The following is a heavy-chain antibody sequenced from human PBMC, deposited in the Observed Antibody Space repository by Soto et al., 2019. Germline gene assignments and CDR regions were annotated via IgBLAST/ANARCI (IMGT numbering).Heavy chain of an antibody. J-gene: IGHJ4*02. D-gene: IGHD6-19*01. CDR1: GFTFSAYY. V-gene: IGHV3-11*05. CDR2: ISSSGTSA. Sequence: QVQLEESGGGLVKPGGSLRLSCAASGFTFSAYYMSWIRQAPGKGLEYNSYISSSGTSANYADSVKGRFTISRDNAKNSLYLQMNSLRAEDTAVYYCARDRGAVTGQYFDYWGQGALVTVSS. CDR3: ARDRGAVTGQYFDY.